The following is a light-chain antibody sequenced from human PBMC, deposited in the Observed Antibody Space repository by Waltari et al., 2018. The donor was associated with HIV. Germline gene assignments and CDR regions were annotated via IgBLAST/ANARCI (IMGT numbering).Light chain of an antibody. J-gene: IGLJ1*01. V-gene: IGLV1-47*01. CDR2: KNI. CDR1: YSNSRRDN. CDR3: TGWDASLSEYV. Sequence: QSVLTQPPSASRTPGQRVTISCSGSYSNSRRDNVYWYQHLPGTAPKLLIYKNIQRPSGVPDRFSGSKSGASAYLAISGLRSEDEADYYCTGWDASLSEYVFGPGTRVTV.